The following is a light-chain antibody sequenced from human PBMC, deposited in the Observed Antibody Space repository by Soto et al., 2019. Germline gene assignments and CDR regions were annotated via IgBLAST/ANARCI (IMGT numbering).Light chain of an antibody. CDR1: SGYSNYK. J-gene: IGLJ2*01. Sequence: QRVLTQAPSESASLGASVTLTCTLSSGYSNYKVDWYQQRPGKGPRFVMRVGTGGIVGSKGDGIPDRFSVLGSGLNRYLTIKNIQEEDESDYHCGADHGSGSNFPHVVFGGGTKVTVL. V-gene: IGLV9-49*01. CDR3: GADHGSGSNFPHVV. CDR2: VGTGGIVG.